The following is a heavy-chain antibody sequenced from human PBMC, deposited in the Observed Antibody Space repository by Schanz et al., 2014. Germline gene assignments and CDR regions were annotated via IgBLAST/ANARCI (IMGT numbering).Heavy chain of an antibody. CDR1: GFSFSSYA. Sequence: EVQLLESGGGLVQPGGSLRLSCAASGFSFSSYAMGWVRQARGKGLEWVSAISGSGGSTYYADSVKGRFTISRDNSKNTLYLQMSSLRAEDTAVYYCAKSQGSSFDSWGQGTLVTVSS. V-gene: IGHV3-23*01. J-gene: IGHJ4*02. CDR3: AKSQGSSFDS. CDR2: ISGSGGST. D-gene: IGHD6-13*01.